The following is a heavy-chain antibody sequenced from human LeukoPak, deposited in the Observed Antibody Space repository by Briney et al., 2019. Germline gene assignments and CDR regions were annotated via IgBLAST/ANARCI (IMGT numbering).Heavy chain of an antibody. J-gene: IGHJ4*02. V-gene: IGHV3-48*03. D-gene: IGHD4-11*01. CDR2: ISSSGDTK. Sequence: GGSLRLSCAASGFTFSSYEMNWVRQAPGKGLEWVSYISSSGDTKYYADSVKGRLTISRDNAKNSLYLQMNSLRAEDTAVYYCARVLLYIYYFDYWGQGTLVTVSS. CDR1: GFTFSSYE. CDR3: ARVLLYIYYFDY.